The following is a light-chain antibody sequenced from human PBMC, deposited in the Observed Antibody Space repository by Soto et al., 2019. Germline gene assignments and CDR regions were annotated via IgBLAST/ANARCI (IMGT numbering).Light chain of an antibody. Sequence: QSALTQPASVSGYPGQSITISCTGTSSDVGGYNYVSWYQQHPGKAPKLMIYEVSNRPSGVSNRFSGSKSGNTASLTISGLQAEDEADYYCNSYTSSSADVLFGGGTKLTVL. V-gene: IGLV2-14*01. J-gene: IGLJ2*01. CDR1: SSDVGGYNY. CDR2: EVS. CDR3: NSYTSSSADVL.